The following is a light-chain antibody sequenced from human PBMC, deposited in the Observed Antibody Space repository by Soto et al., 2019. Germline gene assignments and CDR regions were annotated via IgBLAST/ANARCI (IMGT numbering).Light chain of an antibody. CDR3: CSYTGTYTWV. CDR1: SSDVGGYNY. J-gene: IGLJ3*02. V-gene: IGLV2-11*01. Sequence: QSVLTQPRSVSGSPGQSVTISCTGTSSDVGGYNYVSWYQQHPGKAPKVMIYDVSKRPSGVPDRFSGSKSGNTASLTISGLQPEDEADYYCCSYTGTYTWVFGGGTKLTVL. CDR2: DVS.